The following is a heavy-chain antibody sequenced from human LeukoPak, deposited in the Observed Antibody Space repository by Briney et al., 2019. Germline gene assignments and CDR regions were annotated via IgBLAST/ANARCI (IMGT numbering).Heavy chain of an antibody. CDR2: ISSSSSYI. D-gene: IGHD2-15*01. CDR3: ARDRRDVVVVAATPTYMDV. CDR1: GFTFSSYS. Sequence: TGGSLRLSCAASGFTFSSYSMNWVRQAPGKGLEWVSSISSSSSYIYYADSVKGRFTISRDNAKNSLYLQMNSLRAEDTAVYYCARDRRDVVVVAATPTYMDVWGKGTTVTVSS. J-gene: IGHJ6*03. V-gene: IGHV3-21*01.